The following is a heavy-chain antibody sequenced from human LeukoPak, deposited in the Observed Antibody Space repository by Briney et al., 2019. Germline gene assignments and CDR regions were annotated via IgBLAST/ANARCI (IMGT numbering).Heavy chain of an antibody. V-gene: IGHV1-69*05. CDR3: ARGLPLGGATSY. Sequence: SVKVSCKASGGTFSTYAISWVRQAPGQGLEWMGGIIPIFHTANYAQKFQGRVTMTRNTSISTAYMELSSLRSEDTAVYYCARGLPLGGATSYWGQGTLVTVSS. D-gene: IGHD1-26*01. CDR2: IIPIFHTA. CDR1: GGTFSTYA. J-gene: IGHJ4*02.